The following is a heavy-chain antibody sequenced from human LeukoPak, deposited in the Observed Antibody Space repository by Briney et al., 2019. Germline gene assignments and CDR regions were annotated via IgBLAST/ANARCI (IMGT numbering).Heavy chain of an antibody. V-gene: IGHV5-51*01. CDR2: IYPGDSDT. J-gene: IGHJ4*02. D-gene: IGHD5-12*01. Sequence: GESLKISCKGSGYSFTSNWIGWVRQMPGKGLEWMGIIYPGDSDTKYSPSFQGPVTMSADKSISTAYLQWSSLKASDTAIYYCARHGYSGYEFDYWGQGTLVTVSS. CDR3: ARHGYSGYEFDY. CDR1: GYSFTSNW.